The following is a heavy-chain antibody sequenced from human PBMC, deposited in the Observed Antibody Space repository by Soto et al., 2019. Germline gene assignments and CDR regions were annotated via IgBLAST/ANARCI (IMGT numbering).Heavy chain of an antibody. D-gene: IGHD2-21*02. V-gene: IGHV4-4*02. CDR1: GGSISSSHW. Sequence: QVHLQESGPGLVNPSGTLTLTCAVSGGSISSSHWWGWVRQAPGKGLEWIGEIYHSGSTNYNPSLKSRITMSVDKSKNQFSVNLSSVTAADTAVYYWVRDADETAIVPAPWLVWGRGSMVTVSS. CDR2: IYHSGST. CDR3: VRDADETAIVPAPWLV. J-gene: IGHJ6*02.